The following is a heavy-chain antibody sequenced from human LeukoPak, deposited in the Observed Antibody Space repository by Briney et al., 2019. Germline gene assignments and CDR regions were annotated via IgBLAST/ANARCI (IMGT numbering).Heavy chain of an antibody. V-gene: IGHV5-51*01. CDR3: ARQPSDSYWRSYSCPFDY. Sequence: GESLKISCKGSGYSFTSYWIGWVRQMPGKGLEWMGIIYPGDSDTRYSPSFQGQVTISADKSISTAYLQWSSLKASDTAMYYCARQPSDSYWRSYSCPFDYWGQGTLVTVSS. CDR2: IYPGDSDT. D-gene: IGHD2-2*01. J-gene: IGHJ4*02. CDR1: GYSFTSYW.